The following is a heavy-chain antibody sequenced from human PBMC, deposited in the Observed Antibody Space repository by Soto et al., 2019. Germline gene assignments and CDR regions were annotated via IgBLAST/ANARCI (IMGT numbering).Heavy chain of an antibody. Sequence: EVQLVESGGGLVQPGGSLRLSCVASGFTFSYYWMHWVREAPGKGLVWVSRIQSDGISPDYVDSVKGRFTVSTDNAKTTLYLQMNTLRAKETPVYYCARGGDPDYWGQGPLVTVSS. CDR2: IQSDGISP. J-gene: IGHJ4*02. CDR3: ARGGDPDY. V-gene: IGHV3-74*01. CDR1: GFTFSYYW. D-gene: IGHD2-21*02.